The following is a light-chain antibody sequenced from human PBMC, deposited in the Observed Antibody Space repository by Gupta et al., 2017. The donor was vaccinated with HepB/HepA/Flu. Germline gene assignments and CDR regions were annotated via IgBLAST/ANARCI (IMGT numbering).Light chain of an antibody. V-gene: IGKV3-11*01. Sequence: EIVLTQSPATLSLCPGERATLSCRASQNVRTYLAWYQQKPGQAPRLLIYEASTRATDIPARFSGSGSGTDFTLTISILEPEDFAVYYCQQRSNWVTFGGGTKVEIK. CDR1: QNVRTY. J-gene: IGKJ4*01. CDR3: QQRSNWVT. CDR2: EAS.